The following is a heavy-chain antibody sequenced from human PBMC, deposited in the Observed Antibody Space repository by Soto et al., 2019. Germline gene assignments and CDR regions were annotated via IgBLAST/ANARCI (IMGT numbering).Heavy chain of an antibody. CDR2: IYYSGST. D-gene: IGHD6-6*01. CDR1: GGSISSYY. J-gene: IGHJ6*02. Sequence: ASETLSLTCTVSGGSISSYYWSWIRQPPGKGLEWIGYIYYSGSTNYNPSLKSRVTISVDTSKNQFSLKLSSVTAADTAVYYCARAAPHYYYYGMDVWGQGTTVTVS. CDR3: ARAAPHYYYYGMDV. V-gene: IGHV4-59*01.